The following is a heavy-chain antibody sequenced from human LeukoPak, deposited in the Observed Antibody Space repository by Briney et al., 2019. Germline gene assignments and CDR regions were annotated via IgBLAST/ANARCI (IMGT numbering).Heavy chain of an antibody. V-gene: IGHV3-21*01. Sequence: GGSLRLSCAASGFTFSSYSMDWVRQAPGKGLEWVSSISTSGSYIYYADSVKGRFTISRDNAKNSLSLQMSSLTADDTAVYYCARSQRASALTQYAYDFWGRGTMVTVSS. CDR2: ISTSGSYI. CDR3: ARSQRASALTQYAYDF. CDR1: GFTFSSYS. D-gene: IGHD1-14*01. J-gene: IGHJ3*01.